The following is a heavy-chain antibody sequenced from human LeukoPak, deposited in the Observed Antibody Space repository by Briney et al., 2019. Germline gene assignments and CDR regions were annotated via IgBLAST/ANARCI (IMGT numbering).Heavy chain of an antibody. CDR2: ISWNTGSI. Sequence: GGSLRLSCAASGFAFDDYAMHWVRQTPGKGLEGVSGISWNTGSIGYADSVKGRFTISRDNAKNSLYLQMNSLRAEDTALYYCAKGDTSMVPKTFDFWGQGALVTVSS. D-gene: IGHD5-18*01. V-gene: IGHV3-9*01. CDR3: AKGDTSMVPKTFDF. CDR1: GFAFDDYA. J-gene: IGHJ4*02.